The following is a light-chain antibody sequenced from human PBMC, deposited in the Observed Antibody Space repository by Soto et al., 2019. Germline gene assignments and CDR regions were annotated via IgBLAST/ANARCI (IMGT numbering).Light chain of an antibody. CDR3: QQYGSSPF. CDR2: GAS. V-gene: IGKV3-20*01. CDR1: QSVSSSY. J-gene: IGKJ3*01. Sequence: EIVLTQSPGTLSLSPGERATLSCRASQSVSSSYLAWYQQKPGQAPRLLIYGASSRATGIPDRFSGSGSGTDITLTISRLEREDFAVYCCQQYGSSPFFGRGTKVDIK.